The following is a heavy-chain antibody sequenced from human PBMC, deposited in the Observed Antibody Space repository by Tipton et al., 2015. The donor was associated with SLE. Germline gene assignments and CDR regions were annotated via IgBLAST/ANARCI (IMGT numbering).Heavy chain of an antibody. CDR2: IYYSGST. D-gene: IGHD2-8*01. CDR3: ARYTNGYFDY. V-gene: IGHV4-39*01. J-gene: IGHJ4*02. CDR1: GGSISSSNYY. Sequence: TLSLTCTVSGGSISSSNYYWGWIRQPPGKGLEWIGSIYYSGSTYYNPSLKSRVTISVDTSRDQFSLKLSSVTAADTAVYYCARYTNGYFDYWGRGTLVTVSS.